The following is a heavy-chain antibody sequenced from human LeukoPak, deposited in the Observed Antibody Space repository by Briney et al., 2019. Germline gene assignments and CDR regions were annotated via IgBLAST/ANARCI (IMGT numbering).Heavy chain of an antibody. CDR3: ARDRGYSSFDY. V-gene: IGHV3-7*01. CDR1: AFTFSSYW. Sequence: GGSLRLSCAASAFTFSSYWMSWVRQAPGKGPEWVANIKEDGSEIHYVDSVKGRFTISRDNAKNSLYLQLNSLRVEDTAVYYCARDRGYSSFDYRGQGTLVTVSS. J-gene: IGHJ4*02. CDR2: IKEDGSEI. D-gene: IGHD4-23*01.